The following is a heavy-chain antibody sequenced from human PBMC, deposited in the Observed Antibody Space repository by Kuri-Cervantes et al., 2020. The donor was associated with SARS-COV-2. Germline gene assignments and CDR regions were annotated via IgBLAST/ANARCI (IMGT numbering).Heavy chain of an antibody. J-gene: IGHJ4*02. Sequence: ASVKVSCKASGYTFTSYYMHWVRQAPGQGLEWMGTINPSGGSTSYAQKFQGRVTMTRDTSTSTVYMELSSLRSEDTAVYYCARGPLGSYDFWSGYYHNYDYWGQGTLVTVSS. CDR1: GYTFTSYY. CDR2: INPSGGST. D-gene: IGHD3-3*01. CDR3: ARGPLGSYDFWSGYYHNYDY. V-gene: IGHV1-46*01.